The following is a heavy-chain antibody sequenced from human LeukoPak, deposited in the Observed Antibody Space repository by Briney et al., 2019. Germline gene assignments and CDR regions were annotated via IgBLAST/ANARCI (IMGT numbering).Heavy chain of an antibody. J-gene: IGHJ5*02. Sequence: SVKVSCKASGYSFTSYGISWVRQAPGQGLEWMGGIIPIFGTANYAQKFQGRVTITTDESTSTAYMELSSLTSADTAVYYCATDSRYFDTNRYFDPWGQGTLITVSS. CDR1: GYSFTSYG. D-gene: IGHD3-22*01. CDR2: IIPIFGTA. V-gene: IGHV1-69*05. CDR3: ATDSRYFDTNRYFDP.